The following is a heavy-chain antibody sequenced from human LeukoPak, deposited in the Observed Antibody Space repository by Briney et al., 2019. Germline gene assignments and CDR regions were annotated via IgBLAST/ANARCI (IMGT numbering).Heavy chain of an antibody. Sequence: GRSLRLSCAAPGFTFSSYGMHWVRQAPGKGLEWAAVISYDGSNKYYTDSVKGRFTISRDNSKNTLYLQVNSLRAEDTAVYYCAKDSWNYFLGGSRPRHFDYWGQGTLVTVSS. V-gene: IGHV3-30*18. CDR1: GFTFSSYG. CDR3: AKDSWNYFLGGSRPRHFDY. J-gene: IGHJ4*02. D-gene: IGHD1-7*01. CDR2: ISYDGSNK.